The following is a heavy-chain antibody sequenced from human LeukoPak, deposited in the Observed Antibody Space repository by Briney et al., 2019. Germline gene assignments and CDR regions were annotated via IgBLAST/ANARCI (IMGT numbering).Heavy chain of an antibody. CDR3: ARRGHLVKDYYYYYYMDV. Sequence: SETLSLTCTVSGGSINSHYWSWIRQPPGKGLEWIGYIYHSGSTKYNPSLKSRVTISVDISKNQFSLKLRSVTAADTAVYYCARRGHLVKDYYYYYYMDVWGKGTTVTVSS. D-gene: IGHD3-16*02. CDR1: GGSINSHY. J-gene: IGHJ6*03. CDR2: IYHSGST. V-gene: IGHV4-59*11.